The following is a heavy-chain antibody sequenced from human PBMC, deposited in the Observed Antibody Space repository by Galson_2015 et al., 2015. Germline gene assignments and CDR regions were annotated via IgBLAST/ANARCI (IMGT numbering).Heavy chain of an antibody. CDR3: ERGNEYSNSPLDY. CDR1: GFTFSSTA. CDR2: ISSGGVSS. V-gene: IGHV3-23*01. D-gene: IGHD4-11*01. Sequence: SMRLPCAASGFTFSSTAMSWVRQAPGKGLDWVSSISSGGVSSYYADSVTGRFTISRDNSRNTLYLQMNSLRAEDAAVYYCERGNEYSNSPLDYWGQGTLITVSS. J-gene: IGHJ4*02.